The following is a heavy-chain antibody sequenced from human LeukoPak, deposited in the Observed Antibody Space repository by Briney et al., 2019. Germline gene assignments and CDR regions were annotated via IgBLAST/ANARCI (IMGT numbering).Heavy chain of an antibody. CDR3: ASLGLVHDAFDI. D-gene: IGHD3-22*01. Sequence: PGGSLRLSCAASGFTFSSYWVSWVRQAPGKGLEWVAKIKQDGSEKYYVDSVKGRFTISRDNAKNSLYLQMNSLRAEDTAVYYCASLGLVHDAFDIWGQGTMVTVSS. V-gene: IGHV3-7*01. CDR2: IKQDGSEK. J-gene: IGHJ3*02. CDR1: GFTFSSYW.